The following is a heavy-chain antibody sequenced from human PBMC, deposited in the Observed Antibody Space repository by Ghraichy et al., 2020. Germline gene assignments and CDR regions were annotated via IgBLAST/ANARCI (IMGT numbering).Heavy chain of an antibody. Sequence: GGSLRLSCAASGFTFSSYGMHWVRQAPGKGLEWVAVIWYDGSNKYYADSVKGRFTISRDNSKNTLYLQMNSLRAEDTAVYYCARDYYDFWSGWEDNYYYYGMDVWGQGTTVTVSS. CDR1: GFTFSSYG. CDR2: IWYDGSNK. CDR3: ARDYYDFWSGWEDNYYYYGMDV. D-gene: IGHD3-3*01. J-gene: IGHJ6*02. V-gene: IGHV3-33*01.